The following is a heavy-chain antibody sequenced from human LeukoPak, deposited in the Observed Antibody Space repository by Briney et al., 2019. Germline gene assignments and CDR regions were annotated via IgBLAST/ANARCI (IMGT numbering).Heavy chain of an antibody. CDR3: AAGFWDPGLYAFDI. CDR2: ISWNSGSI. CDR1: GFTFDDYA. D-gene: IGHD3-16*01. V-gene: IGHV3-9*03. Sequence: GGSLRLSCAASGFTFDDYAMHWVRQAPGKGLEWVSGISWNSGSIGYADSVKGRFTISRDNAKNSLYLQMNSLRAEDMALYYCAAGFWDPGLYAFDIWGQGTMVTVSS. J-gene: IGHJ3*02.